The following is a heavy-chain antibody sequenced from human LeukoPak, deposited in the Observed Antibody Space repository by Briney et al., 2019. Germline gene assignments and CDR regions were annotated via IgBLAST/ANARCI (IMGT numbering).Heavy chain of an antibody. CDR2: ISSSGSTI. V-gene: IGHV3-48*03. CDR3: ARTERSSWYKDWFHP. J-gene: IGHJ5*02. Sequence: PGGSLRLSCAASGFTFSSYEMNWVRQAPGKGLEGVSYISSSGSTIYYADSVKGRFTISRDNAKNSLYLQMNRLRPEDTAVYYCARTERSSWYKDWFHPWGQGTLVTVSS. CDR1: GFTFSSYE. D-gene: IGHD6-13*01.